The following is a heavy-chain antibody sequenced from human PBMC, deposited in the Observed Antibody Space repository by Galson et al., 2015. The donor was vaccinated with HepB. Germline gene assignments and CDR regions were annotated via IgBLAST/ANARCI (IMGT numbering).Heavy chain of an antibody. CDR2: IYPGDSDT. J-gene: IGHJ3*02. Sequence: QSGAEVEKPGESLKMSCEGSGYTFTTYWIAWVRQMPGKGLEWMGSIYPGDSDTRYSPSFQGQVTISADKSISTAYLQWSSLKASDTAMYYCARSIAVAGSTRAFEIWGQGTMVTVSS. D-gene: IGHD6-19*01. V-gene: IGHV5-51*03. CDR1: GYTFTTYW. CDR3: ARSIAVAGSTRAFEI.